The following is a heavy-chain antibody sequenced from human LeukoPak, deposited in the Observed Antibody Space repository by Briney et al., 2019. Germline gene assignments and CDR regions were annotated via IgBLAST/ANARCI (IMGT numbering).Heavy chain of an antibody. V-gene: IGHV1-18*01. CDR3: ARDQRGYGDSSGASKWIDP. J-gene: IGHJ5*02. CDR1: GYTCTSYG. Sequence: ASVKVSCKASGYTCTSYGINWVRQAPGQGLEWMGWISPYNGNTKYAEKIQRRVTITTDTSTSTAYMELRSLSSDDTAVYYCARDQRGYGDSSGASKWIDPWGQGTLVTVSS. D-gene: IGHD4-17*01. CDR2: ISPYNGNT.